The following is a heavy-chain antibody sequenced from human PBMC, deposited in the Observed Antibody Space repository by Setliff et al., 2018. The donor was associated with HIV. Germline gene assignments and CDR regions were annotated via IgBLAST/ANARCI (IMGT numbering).Heavy chain of an antibody. D-gene: IGHD2-8*01. CDR2: LSAYNVDT. CDR1: GYTFTSYG. J-gene: IGHJ6*03. CDR3: ARRGHEVYGYYYYYMDV. V-gene: IGHV1-18*01. Sequence: GASVKVSCKASGYTFTSYGISWVRQAPGQGLEWMGWLSAYNVDTNYAQKRQGRVTMTTETSTSTAYMELRSLRSDDTAGYYCARRGHEVYGYYYYYMDVWGKGTTVTVSS.